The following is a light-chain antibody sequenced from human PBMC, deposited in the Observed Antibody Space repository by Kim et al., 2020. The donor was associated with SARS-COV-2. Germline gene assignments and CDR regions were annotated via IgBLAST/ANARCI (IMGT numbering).Light chain of an antibody. CDR3: QSYHRSSVV. CDR2: EDN. Sequence: GKTVTISCTGSSGNSASNFVQWYQQRPGSAPTTVIYEDNQRPSGVPDRFSGSIDSSSNSASLTISGLKTEDESDYYCQSYHRSSVVFGGGTQLTVL. CDR1: SGNSASNF. V-gene: IGLV6-57*02. J-gene: IGLJ2*01.